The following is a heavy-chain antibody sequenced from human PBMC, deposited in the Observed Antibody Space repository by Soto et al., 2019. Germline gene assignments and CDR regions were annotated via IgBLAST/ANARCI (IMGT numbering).Heavy chain of an antibody. CDR3: ARVPVAVAATEDYYGLDV. CDR2: INTDGLS. CDR1: GVSITSYY. D-gene: IGHD2-15*01. J-gene: IGHJ6*02. V-gene: IGHV4-4*07. Sequence: SETLSLTCSVSGVSITSYYWSWIRQSAGGGLEWMGRINTDGLSTYSPSFKSRLTMSLDASKNQVSLRLISVTAADTAVYFCARVPVAVAATEDYYGLDVWGQGTTVTVS.